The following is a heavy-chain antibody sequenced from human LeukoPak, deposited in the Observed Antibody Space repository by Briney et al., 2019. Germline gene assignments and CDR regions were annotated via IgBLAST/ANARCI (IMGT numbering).Heavy chain of an antibody. V-gene: IGHV4-59*12. D-gene: IGHD6-6*01. J-gene: IGHJ4*02. Sequence: SETLSLTCTVSGGSISTYYWSWIRQPPGKGLEWVGNIYYSGSTIYNPSLKSRVTMSVDTSKNQFSLKLSSVTAADTAVYYCAREVDSSSSSVDYWGQGTLVTVSS. CDR1: GGSISTYY. CDR2: IYYSGST. CDR3: AREVDSSSSSVDY.